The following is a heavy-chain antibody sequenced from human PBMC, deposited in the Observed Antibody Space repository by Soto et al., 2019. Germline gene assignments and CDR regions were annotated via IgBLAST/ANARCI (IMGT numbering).Heavy chain of an antibody. CDR2: ISAYNGNT. J-gene: IGHJ6*02. CDR3: ARYLALVPAAIQYSYGMDV. V-gene: IGHV1-18*01. D-gene: IGHD2-2*01. Sequence: QVQLVQSGAEVKKPGASVKVSCKASGYTFTSYGISWVRQAPGQGLEWMGWISAYNGNTNYAQKLQGRVTMTTDTSTSTAYIELRSLRSDDTAVYYCARYLALVPAAIQYSYGMDVWGQGNTVTVSS. CDR1: GYTFTSYG.